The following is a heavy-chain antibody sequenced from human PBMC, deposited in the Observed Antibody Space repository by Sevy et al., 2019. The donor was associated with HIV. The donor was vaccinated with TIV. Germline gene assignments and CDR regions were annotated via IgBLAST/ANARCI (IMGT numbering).Heavy chain of an antibody. J-gene: IGHJ4*02. CDR2: LSFGCGKI. V-gene: IGHV3-23*01. Sequence: GGSLRLSCAASGFAFYDYSMSWIRQAPGKGLEWVATLSFGCGKINYADSVKGRFTISRDNSKNSFYLQMDNLRVEATALYYCAGEGCTRPHDYWGQGTRVTVSS. D-gene: IGHD2-8*01. CDR3: AGEGCTRPHDY. CDR1: GFAFYDYS.